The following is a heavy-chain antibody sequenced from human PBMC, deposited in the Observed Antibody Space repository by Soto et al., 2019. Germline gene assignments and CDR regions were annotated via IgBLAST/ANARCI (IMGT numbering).Heavy chain of an antibody. Sequence: ASVKVSCKAPRDTFTSYYINWVRQAPGQGLEWIGVINPHGGSTVYAQKFQGRVTMTRDTSISTAYMELSRLRSDDTAVYYCARDFDPCSSGWYGYYYYYGMDVWGQGTTVTVSS. V-gene: IGHV1-2*02. CDR2: INPHGGST. CDR1: RDTFTSYY. D-gene: IGHD6-19*01. CDR3: ARDFDPCSSGWYGYYYYYGMDV. J-gene: IGHJ6*02.